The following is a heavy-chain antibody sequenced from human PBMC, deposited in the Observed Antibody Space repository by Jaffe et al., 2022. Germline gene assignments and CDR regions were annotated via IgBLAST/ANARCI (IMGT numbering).Heavy chain of an antibody. V-gene: IGHV4-61*02. CDR2: IYTSGST. CDR1: GGSISSGSYY. Sequence: QVQLQESGPGLVKPSQTLSLTCTVSGGSISSGSYYWSWIRQPAGKGLEWIGRIYTSGSTNYNPSLKSRVTISVDTSKNQFSLKLSSVTAADTAVYYCAREVGATIWLGGYHDYWGQGTLVTVSS. J-gene: IGHJ4*02. CDR3: AREVGATIWLGGYHDY. D-gene: IGHD1-26*01.